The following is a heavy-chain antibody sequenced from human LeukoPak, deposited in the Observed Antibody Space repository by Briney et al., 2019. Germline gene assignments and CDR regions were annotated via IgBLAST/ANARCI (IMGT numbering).Heavy chain of an antibody. Sequence: ASVKVSCKVSGYTLTVLSMHWVRQAPGTGLEWMGGFEPEDSETIYAQKFQGRVTRTKDTSTDTAYMELSSLRSEDTAVYYCATWFWSGHDYWGQGTLVTVSS. CDR3: ATWFWSGHDY. J-gene: IGHJ4*02. CDR2: FEPEDSET. D-gene: IGHD3-3*01. V-gene: IGHV1-24*01. CDR1: GYTLTVLS.